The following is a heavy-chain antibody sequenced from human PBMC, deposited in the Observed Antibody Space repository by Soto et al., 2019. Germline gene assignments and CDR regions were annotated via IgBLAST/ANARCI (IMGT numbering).Heavy chain of an antibody. V-gene: IGHV3-48*01. CDR3: TAGGVSSEPGY. D-gene: IGHD3-16*01. Sequence: PGGSLRLSCAASGFTFSSHSMNWVRQTPGKGLEWVSYISSTSSTMYYADSVKCRFTISRDSAKNSLFLQMNSLRPEDTAVYYCTAGGVSSEPGYRGQGTPVTVSS. J-gene: IGHJ4*02. CDR2: ISSTSSTM. CDR1: GFTFSSHS.